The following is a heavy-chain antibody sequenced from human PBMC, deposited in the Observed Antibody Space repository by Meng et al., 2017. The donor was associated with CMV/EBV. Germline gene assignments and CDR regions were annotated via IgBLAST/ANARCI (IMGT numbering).Heavy chain of an antibody. V-gene: IGHV4-34*01. Sequence: QVQLQQCGAGLLKPSETLSLTCAVYGGSFSGYYWSWFRQPPGKGLEWIGEINHSGSTNYNPSLKSRVTISVDTSKNQFSLKLSSVTAADTAVYYCASSLTYPDYWGQGTLVTVSS. J-gene: IGHJ4*02. CDR1: GGSFSGYY. CDR3: ASSLTYPDY. CDR2: INHSGST. D-gene: IGHD2-15*01.